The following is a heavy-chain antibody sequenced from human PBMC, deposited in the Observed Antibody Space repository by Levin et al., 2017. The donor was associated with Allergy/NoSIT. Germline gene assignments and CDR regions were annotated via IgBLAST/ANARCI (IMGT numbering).Heavy chain of an antibody. J-gene: IGHJ1*01. CDR1: AFTFRTYG. D-gene: IGHD3-10*01. CDR2: ISYDGNDK. CDR3: AKDGTWFDTYFHQ. V-gene: IGHV3-30*18. Sequence: TGGSPRLSCAASAFTFRTYGMHWVRQAPGKGLEWVAVISYDGNDKYYADSVKGRFTISRDNSKNTLYLQMNSLRIEDTAMYFCAKDGTWFDTYFHQWGQGTLVTVSS.